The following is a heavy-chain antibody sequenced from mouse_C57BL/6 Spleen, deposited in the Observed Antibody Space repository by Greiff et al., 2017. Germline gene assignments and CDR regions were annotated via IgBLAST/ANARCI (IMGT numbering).Heavy chain of an antibody. CDR3: ARGGYGKGDY. CDR1: GYTFTSYG. V-gene: IGHV1-81*01. D-gene: IGHD2-10*02. CDR2: IYPRSGNT. J-gene: IGHJ4*01. Sequence: QVQLKESGAELARPGASVKLSCKASGYTFTSYGISWVKQRTGQGLEWIGEIYPRSGNTYYNEKFKGKATLTADKSSSTAYMELRSLPSEDSAVYFCARGGYGKGDYWGQGTSVTVSS.